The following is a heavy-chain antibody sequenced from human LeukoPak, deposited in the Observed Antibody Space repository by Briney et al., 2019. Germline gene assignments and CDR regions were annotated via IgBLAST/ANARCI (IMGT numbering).Heavy chain of an antibody. CDR2: ISYDGSNK. Sequence: GGSLRLSCAASGFTFSSYAMHWVRQAPGKGLEWVAVISYDGSNKYYADSVKGRFTISRDNSKNTLYLQMSSLRAEDTAVYYCAKGGVAVTAPDCWGQGTLVTVSS. CDR3: AKGGVAVTAPDC. CDR1: GFTFSSYA. J-gene: IGHJ4*02. V-gene: IGHV3-30-3*01. D-gene: IGHD3-10*01.